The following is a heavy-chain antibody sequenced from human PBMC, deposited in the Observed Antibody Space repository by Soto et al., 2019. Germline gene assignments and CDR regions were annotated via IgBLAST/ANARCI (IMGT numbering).Heavy chain of an antibody. CDR2: INPSGGST. V-gene: IGHV1-46*01. D-gene: IGHD6-6*01. Sequence: ASVKVSCKASGYTFISYYMHWVRQAPGQGLEWMGIINPSGGSTTYAQKFQGRVTMTRDTSTSTVYMELSSLRSEDTAVYYCARQLAPRNAFDIWGQGTLVTVSS. J-gene: IGHJ3*02. CDR3: ARQLAPRNAFDI. CDR1: GYTFISYY.